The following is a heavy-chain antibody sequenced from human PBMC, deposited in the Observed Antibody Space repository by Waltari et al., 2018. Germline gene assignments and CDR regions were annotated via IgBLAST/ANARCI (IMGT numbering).Heavy chain of an antibody. V-gene: IGHV3-30*02. CDR3: AKDLLLSSPPSYFDY. D-gene: IGHD2-15*01. Sequence: QVQLVESGGGVVQPGGSLRLSCAASGFTFSSYGMHWVRQAPGKGLEWVAFIRYDGSNKYYADSVKGRFTISRDNSKNTLYLQMNSLRAEDTAVYYCAKDLLLSSPPSYFDYWGQGTLVTVSS. CDR2: IRYDGSNK. J-gene: IGHJ4*02. CDR1: GFTFSSYG.